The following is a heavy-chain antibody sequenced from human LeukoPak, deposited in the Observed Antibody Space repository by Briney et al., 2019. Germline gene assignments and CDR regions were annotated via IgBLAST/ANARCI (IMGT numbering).Heavy chain of an antibody. D-gene: IGHD5-24*01. J-gene: IGHJ4*02. CDR3: AKVDHDGYTIRGYFDY. V-gene: IGHV3-30-3*01. Sequence: PGGSLRLSCAASGFTFRNYAIHWVRQAPGKGLEWLTVMSYNGFNKYYADSVRGRFTISRDNSKNTLYLQMDSLRADDTAVYYCAKVDHDGYTIRGYFDYWGQGTLVTVSS. CDR1: GFTFRNYA. CDR2: MSYNGFNK.